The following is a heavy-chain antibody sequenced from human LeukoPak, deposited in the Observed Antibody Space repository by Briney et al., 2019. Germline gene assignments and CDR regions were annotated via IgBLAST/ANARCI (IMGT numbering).Heavy chain of an antibody. D-gene: IGHD5-12*01. Sequence: SETLSLTCAVHGGSFSGYYWSWIRQPPGKGLEWIGEINHSGSTNSNPSLKSRVSISVDTSKNQFSLKLKSVTAADTAVYYCARASDSGYDPIDYWGQGTLVTVSS. CDR2: INHSGST. V-gene: IGHV4-34*01. CDR1: GGSFSGYY. J-gene: IGHJ4*02. CDR3: ARASDSGYDPIDY.